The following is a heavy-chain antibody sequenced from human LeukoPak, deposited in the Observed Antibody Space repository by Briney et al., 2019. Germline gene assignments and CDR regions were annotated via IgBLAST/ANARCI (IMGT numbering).Heavy chain of an antibody. V-gene: IGHV3-30*03. CDR3: AGYSGYDDGGDY. D-gene: IGHD5-12*01. Sequence: GGSLRLSCAASGFTFSRFGMHWVRQAPGKGLEWVAEISYDGRYKNYIESVKGRFTIARDNSKNTLYLQMDSLRAEDTALYYCAGYSGYDDGGDYWGQGILVTVSS. CDR2: ISYDGRYK. J-gene: IGHJ4*02. CDR1: GFTFSRFG.